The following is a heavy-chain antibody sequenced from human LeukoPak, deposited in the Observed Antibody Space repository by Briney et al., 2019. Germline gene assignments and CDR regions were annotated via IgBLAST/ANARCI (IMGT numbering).Heavy chain of an antibody. CDR1: GGTFSSYA. V-gene: IGHV1-69*05. J-gene: IGHJ6*03. Sequence: SVKVSCKASGGTFSSYAISWVRQAPGQGLEWMGRIIPIFGTANYAQKFQGRVTITTDESTSTAYMELSSLRSDDTAVYYCASSPIAAAGRASYYYMDVWGKGTTVTVSS. CDR2: IIPIFGTA. D-gene: IGHD6-13*01. CDR3: ASSPIAAAGRASYYYMDV.